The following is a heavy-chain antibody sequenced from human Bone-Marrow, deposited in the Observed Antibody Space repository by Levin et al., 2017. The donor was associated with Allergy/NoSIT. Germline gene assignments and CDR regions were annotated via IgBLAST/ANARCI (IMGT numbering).Heavy chain of an antibody. Sequence: SGPTLVKPTQTLTLTCTFSGFSLSTSGVGVGWIRQPPGKALEWLALIYWDDDKTYSPSLNTRLTITKDTSKNQVVLTMTNMDPVDTATYYCAHSGSVVVPAAMGFDYWGQGTLVTVSS. V-gene: IGHV2-5*02. CDR1: GFSLSTSGVG. D-gene: IGHD2-2*01. CDR3: AHSGSVVVPAAMGFDY. J-gene: IGHJ4*02. CDR2: IYWDDDK.